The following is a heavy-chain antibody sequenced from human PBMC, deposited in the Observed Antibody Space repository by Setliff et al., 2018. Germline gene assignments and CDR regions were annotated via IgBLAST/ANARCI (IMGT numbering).Heavy chain of an antibody. V-gene: IGHV3-48*03. CDR3: ARDGDFWSGYCFDY. J-gene: IGHJ4*02. D-gene: IGHD3-3*01. Sequence: GSLRLSCAASGFTFSSYEMNWVRQAPGKGLEWVSYISSSSSTIYYADSVKGRLTISRDNAKNSLYLQMNSLRAEDTAVYYCARDGDFWSGYCFDYWGQGTLVTVSS. CDR2: ISSSSSTI. CDR1: GFTFSSYE.